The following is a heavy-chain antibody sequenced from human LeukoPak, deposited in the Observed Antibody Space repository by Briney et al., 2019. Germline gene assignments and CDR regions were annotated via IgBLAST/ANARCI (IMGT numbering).Heavy chain of an antibody. D-gene: IGHD1-26*01. V-gene: IGHV3-21*04. CDR3: VRDRGTYRPIDY. Sequence: GGSLRLSCAASGFSFSTYAMHWVRQAPGEGLEWVSSISYTGTYIYYADSVKGRFTITRDNAQNSLYLQMNSLRAEDTAIYYCVRDRGTYRPIDYWGQGTLVTVSS. CDR2: ISYTGTYI. CDR1: GFSFSTYA. J-gene: IGHJ4*02.